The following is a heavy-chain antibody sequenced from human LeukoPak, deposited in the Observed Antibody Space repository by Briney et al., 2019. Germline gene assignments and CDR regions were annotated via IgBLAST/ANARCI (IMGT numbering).Heavy chain of an antibody. CDR1: GFTFSSYA. CDR3: ASRIAAAALYYYYGMDV. V-gene: IGHV3-30*04. Sequence: PGRTLRLSCAASGFTFSSYAMHWVRQAPGKGLEWVAVISYDGSNKYYADSVKGRSTISRDNSKNTLYLQMNSLRAEDTAVYYCASRIAAAALYYYYGMDVWGQGTTVTVS. CDR2: ISYDGSNK. J-gene: IGHJ6*02. D-gene: IGHD6-13*01.